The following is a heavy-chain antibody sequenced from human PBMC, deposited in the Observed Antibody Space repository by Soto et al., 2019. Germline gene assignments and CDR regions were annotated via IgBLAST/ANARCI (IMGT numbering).Heavy chain of an antibody. J-gene: IGHJ5*02. CDR1: GGSISSYY. CDR2: IYYSGST. V-gene: IGHV4-59*08. CDR3: ARLARITMVRGVIITLAPFDP. Sequence: SETLSLTCTVSGGSISSYYWSWIRQPPGKGLEWIGYIYYSGSTNYNPSLKSRVTISVDTSKNQFSLKLSSVTAADTAVYYCARLARITMVRGVIITLAPFDPWGQGTLVTVS. D-gene: IGHD3-10*01.